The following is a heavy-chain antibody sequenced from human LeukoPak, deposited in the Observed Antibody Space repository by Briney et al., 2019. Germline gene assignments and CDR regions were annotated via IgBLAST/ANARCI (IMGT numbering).Heavy chain of an antibody. CDR2: INNIASHI. V-gene: IGHV3-21*01. J-gene: IGHJ4*02. CDR1: GFTVSSNY. D-gene: IGHD2/OR15-2a*01. Sequence: GGSLRLSCAASGFTVSSNYMSWVRQAPGKGLEWVSSINNIASHIYYADSVGGRFTISRDNAKNSVSLQMNNLRAEDTAVYYCTRDATQYLRYGYFDSWGQGILVTVSS. CDR3: TRDATQYLRYGYFDS.